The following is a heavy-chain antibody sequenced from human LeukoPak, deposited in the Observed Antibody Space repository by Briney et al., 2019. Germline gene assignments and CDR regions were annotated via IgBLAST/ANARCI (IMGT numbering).Heavy chain of an antibody. CDR3: ASRHTSGYSSSWYPRYYYYGMDV. J-gene: IGHJ6*02. D-gene: IGHD6-13*01. CDR2: INHSGST. V-gene: IGHV4-34*01. Sequence: SETLSLTCAVYGGSFSGYYWSWIRQPPGKGLEWIGEINHSGSTNYNPSLKSRVTISVDTSKNQFSLKLSSVTAADTAVYYCASRHTSGYSSSWYPRYYYYGMDVWGQGTTVTVSS. CDR1: GGSFSGYY.